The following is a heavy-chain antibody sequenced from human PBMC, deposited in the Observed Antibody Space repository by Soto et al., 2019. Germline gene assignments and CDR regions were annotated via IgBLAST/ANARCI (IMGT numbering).Heavy chain of an antibody. CDR3: TTPNMTQAN. CDR1: GFTFSNAW. Sequence: GGSLRLSCAASGFTFSNAWMSWVRQAPGKGLEWVGRIKIKTDGGTTDYAAPVKGRFTISRDDSKNTLYLQMNSLKTEDTAVYYCTTPNMTQANWGQGTRVTVSS. V-gene: IGHV3-15*01. CDR2: IKIKTDGGTT. J-gene: IGHJ4*02.